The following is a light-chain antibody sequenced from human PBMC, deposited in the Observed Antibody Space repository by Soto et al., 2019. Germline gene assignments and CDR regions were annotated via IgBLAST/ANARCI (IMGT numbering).Light chain of an antibody. CDR1: QSVSSSY. Sequence: EIVLTQSPGTLSLSPGERATLSCRASQSVSSSYLAWYRQKPGQAPRLLIYGASSRAPGIPDRFSGSGSGSDFTLTISRLEPEDFVVYYCQQYGSSPRTFGQGTKVEIK. CDR3: QQYGSSPRT. CDR2: GAS. V-gene: IGKV3-20*01. J-gene: IGKJ1*01.